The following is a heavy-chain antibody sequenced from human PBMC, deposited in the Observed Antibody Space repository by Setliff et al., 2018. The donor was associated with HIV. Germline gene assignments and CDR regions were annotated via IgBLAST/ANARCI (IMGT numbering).Heavy chain of an antibody. D-gene: IGHD6-13*01. Sequence: SSETLSLTCTVSGGFIGSGDGHWTWIRQSPGEGLEWIGYIFYSGYAKYNPSLRSRVTVSLDTSTSTVYLELRLLTSDDTAIYYCAREGHLAAPGNSKFDPWGQGTLVTVSS. J-gene: IGHJ5*02. V-gene: IGHV4-30-4*02. CDR3: AREGHLAAPGNSKFDP. CDR1: GGFIGSGDGH. CDR2: IFYSGYA.